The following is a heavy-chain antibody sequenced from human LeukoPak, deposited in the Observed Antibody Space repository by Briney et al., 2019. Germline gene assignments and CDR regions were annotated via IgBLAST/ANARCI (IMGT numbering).Heavy chain of an antibody. Sequence: PGVSLRLSCRASGFIFPRYGLHWVRQAPGKGLEWVAYIWYDGSKKEYADSVKGRFTISRDNARNTMNMQMNNLRAEDTAVYYCVRDELTLPKKYFDSWGQGTLVTVSS. CDR2: IWYDGSKK. D-gene: IGHD1-7*01. V-gene: IGHV3-33*01. CDR1: GFIFPRYG. J-gene: IGHJ4*02. CDR3: VRDELTLPKKYFDS.